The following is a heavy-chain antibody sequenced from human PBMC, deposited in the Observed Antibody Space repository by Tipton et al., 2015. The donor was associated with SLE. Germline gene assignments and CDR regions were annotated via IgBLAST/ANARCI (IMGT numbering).Heavy chain of an antibody. CDR3: ARDLLTGSDY. CDR2: IYTGTGGIT. D-gene: IGHD7-27*01. CDR1: GGSITSGTYY. Sequence: TLSLTCSVSGGSITSGTYYWSWIRQPAGKGLEWIGYIYTGTGGITNYNPSLESRVTISLDTSKNQFSLKLSSVTGADTAVYYCARDLLTGSDYWGQGTLVTVSS. V-gene: IGHV4-61*09. J-gene: IGHJ4*02.